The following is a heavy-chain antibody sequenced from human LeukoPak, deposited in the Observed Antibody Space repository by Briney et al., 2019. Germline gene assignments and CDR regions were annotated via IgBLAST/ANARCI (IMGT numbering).Heavy chain of an antibody. V-gene: IGHV3-30-3*01. CDR1: GFTFSSYA. CDR3: TLGSY. CDR2: ISYDGSNK. D-gene: IGHD3-10*01. J-gene: IGHJ4*02. Sequence: SGGSLRLSCAASGFTFSSYAMHWVRQAPGKGLEWVAVISYDGSNKYYADSVKGRFTISRDNSKNTLYLQMNSLRAEDTAVYYCTLGSYWGQGTLVTVSS.